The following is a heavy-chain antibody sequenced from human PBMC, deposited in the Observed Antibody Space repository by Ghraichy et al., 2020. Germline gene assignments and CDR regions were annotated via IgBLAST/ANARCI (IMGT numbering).Heavy chain of an antibody. D-gene: IGHD1-26*01. V-gene: IGHV3-23*01. CDR1: GFTFSSYA. J-gene: IGHJ4*02. CDR3: AKDRGGATGVDD. CDR2: ISGSGDST. Sequence: GESLRLSCAASGFTFSSYAMIWVRQAPGKGLEWVLGISGSGDSTWYADSVKGRFTISRDNSRKTLYLQMNSLRADDTAVYYCAKDRGGATGVDDWGQGTLVTVSS.